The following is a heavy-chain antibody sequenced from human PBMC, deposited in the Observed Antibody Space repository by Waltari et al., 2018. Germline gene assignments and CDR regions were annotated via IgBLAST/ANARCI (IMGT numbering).Heavy chain of an antibody. CDR2: INHSGST. J-gene: IGHJ4*02. Sequence: QVQLQQWGAGLLKPSETLSLTCAVYGGSFSGYYWSWIRQPPGKGLEWIGEINHSGSTNYNPALKSRGTISVDTSKNQFSLKLSSLTAADTAVYYCARTRKDRGSAYRYFSYWGQGTLVTVSS. V-gene: IGHV4-34*01. CDR1: GGSFSGYY. D-gene: IGHD3-10*01. CDR3: ARTRKDRGSAYRYFSY.